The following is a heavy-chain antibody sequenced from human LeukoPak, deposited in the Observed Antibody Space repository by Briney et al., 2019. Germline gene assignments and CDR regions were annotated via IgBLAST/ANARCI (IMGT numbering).Heavy chain of an antibody. CDR3: ARDIELST. V-gene: IGHV3-23*01. Sequence: GGSLRLSCAASGFTFSISAMTWVRQAPGKGLEWVAVINYSGSNAYYADSVRGRFTISRDSSKSMLYLQMDSLRAEDTAIYYCARDIELSTWGQGTMVSV. D-gene: IGHD1-7*01. CDR1: GFTFSISA. CDR2: INYSGSNA. J-gene: IGHJ3*01.